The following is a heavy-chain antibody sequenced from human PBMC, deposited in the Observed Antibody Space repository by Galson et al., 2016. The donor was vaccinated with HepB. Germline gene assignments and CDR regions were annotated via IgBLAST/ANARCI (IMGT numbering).Heavy chain of an antibody. D-gene: IGHD7-27*01. CDR1: GDSVSNINVA. CDR3: ARAEANWDGGGDNYFDS. Sequence: CAISGDSVSNINVAWNWIRQSPSRGLEWLGRTYYMSTWWHTYAVSMKSRTTINPDTFKNQFSLQLNSVTPEDTAVYYCARAEANWDGGGDNYFDSWGQGILVTVSS. CDR2: TYYMSTWWH. J-gene: IGHJ5*01. V-gene: IGHV6-1*01.